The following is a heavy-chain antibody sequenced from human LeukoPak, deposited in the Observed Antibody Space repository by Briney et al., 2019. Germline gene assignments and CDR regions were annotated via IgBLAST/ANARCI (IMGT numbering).Heavy chain of an antibody. V-gene: IGHV3-23*01. Sequence: GGSLRLSCAASGFTFTSYAMSWVRQAPGKGLEWVSAISGSGGSTYYADSVKGRFTISRDNSKNTLYLQMNSLRAEDTAVYYCARVSAAMVYSFDYWGQGTLVTVSS. CDR3: ARVSAAMVYSFDY. D-gene: IGHD5-18*01. CDR2: ISGSGGST. CDR1: GFTFTSYA. J-gene: IGHJ4*02.